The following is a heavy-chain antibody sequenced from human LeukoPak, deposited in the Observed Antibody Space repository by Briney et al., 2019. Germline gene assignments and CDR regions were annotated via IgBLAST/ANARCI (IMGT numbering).Heavy chain of an antibody. V-gene: IGHV4-59*01. J-gene: IGHJ4*02. CDR2: IYYSGST. Sequence: SETLSLTCTVSGGSISSYYWSWIRQPPGKGLEWIGYIYYSGSTNYNPSLKSRATISVDTSKNQFSLKLSSVTAADTAVYYCAREPSFGEFDYWGQGTLVTVSS. CDR3: AREPSFGEFDY. D-gene: IGHD3-10*01. CDR1: GGSISSYY.